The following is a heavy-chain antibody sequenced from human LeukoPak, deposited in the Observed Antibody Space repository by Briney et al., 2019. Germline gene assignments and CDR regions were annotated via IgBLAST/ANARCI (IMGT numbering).Heavy chain of an antibody. CDR2: IYYSGST. Sequence: SETLSLTCTVSGGSISSGGYYWSWTRQHPGKGLEWIGYIYYSGSTYYNPSLKSRVTISVDTSKNQFSLKLSSVTAADTAVYYCARGHDRSFDYWGQGTLVTVSS. CDR1: GGSISSGGYY. V-gene: IGHV4-31*03. CDR3: ARGHDRSFDY. J-gene: IGHJ4*02. D-gene: IGHD1-14*01.